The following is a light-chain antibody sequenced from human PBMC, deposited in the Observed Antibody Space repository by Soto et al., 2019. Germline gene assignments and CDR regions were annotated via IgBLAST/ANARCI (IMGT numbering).Light chain of an antibody. V-gene: IGKV3-15*01. CDR2: GAS. Sequence: EIVLTQSPGTLSLSQGERATLSCGASQSVNSPYLAWYQQKPGQAPRLLIYGASTRATGIPARFSGSGSGTEFTLTISSLQSEDFAVYYCQQYNNWPRTFGQGTKVDIK. CDR1: QSVNSPY. J-gene: IGKJ1*01. CDR3: QQYNNWPRT.